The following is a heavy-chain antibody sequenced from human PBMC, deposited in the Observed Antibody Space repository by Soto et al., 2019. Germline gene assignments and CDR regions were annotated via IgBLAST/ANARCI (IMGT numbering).Heavy chain of an antibody. D-gene: IGHD3-22*01. CDR2: SNPSDGST. V-gene: IGHV1-46*01. J-gene: IGHJ4*02. CDR1: GYTFTTYY. Sequence: QVQLVQSGAEVKKPGASVKVSCEASGYTFTTYYIHWVRQAPGQGLEWMGISNPSDGSTTYAQNLQGRVSMTRDTSTSTAYMELSSLRSEDTAVYYCARAIYYYDSSGLSPSDYWGQGSLVTVSS. CDR3: ARAIYYYDSSGLSPSDY.